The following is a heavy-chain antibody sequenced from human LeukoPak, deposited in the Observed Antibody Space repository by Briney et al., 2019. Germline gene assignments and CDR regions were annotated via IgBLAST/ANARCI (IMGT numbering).Heavy chain of an antibody. Sequence: PGGSLRLSCAGSGSPFTSYWMNWVRQSPGKGLEWVANINQDGSEIYYADSVKGRFTLSRDNAENSVYLQMNNLRAEETAVYYCATLNWGNLDFWGQGTQVTVSS. D-gene: IGHD7-27*01. CDR2: INQDGSEI. V-gene: IGHV3-7*01. J-gene: IGHJ4*02. CDR1: GSPFTSYW. CDR3: ATLNWGNLDF.